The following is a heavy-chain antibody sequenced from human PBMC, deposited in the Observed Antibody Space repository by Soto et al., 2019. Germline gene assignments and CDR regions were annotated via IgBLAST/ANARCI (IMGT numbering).Heavy chain of an antibody. J-gene: IGHJ3*02. CDR1: GFTFTSSA. V-gene: IGHV1-58*01. CDR2: IVVGSGNT. Sequence: GASVKVSCKASGFTFTSSAVQCVRQARGQRLEWIGWIVVGSGNTNYAQKFQERVAITRDMSTSTAYMELSSLRSEDTAVYYCAATYDSSGGPDAFDIWGQGTMVTVSS. CDR3: AATYDSSGGPDAFDI. D-gene: IGHD3-3*01.